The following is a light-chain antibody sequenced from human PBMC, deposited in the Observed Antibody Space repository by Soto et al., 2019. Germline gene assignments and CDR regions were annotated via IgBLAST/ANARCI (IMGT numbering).Light chain of an antibody. CDR1: QSVSSN. J-gene: IGKJ1*01. CDR2: GVY. Sequence: EIVMTQSPTILSVSPGERATLSCRASQSVSSNLAWYQQKPGQAPRLLIYGVYTRAPGIPARFSGSGSGTEFTLTISSLQSEDFAVYYCQQYGSAPTWTFGQGTKVDIK. CDR3: QQYGSAPTWT. V-gene: IGKV3D-15*01.